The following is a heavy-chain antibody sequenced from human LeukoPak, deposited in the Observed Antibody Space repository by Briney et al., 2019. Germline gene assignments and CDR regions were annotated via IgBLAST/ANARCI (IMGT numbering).Heavy chain of an antibody. CDR2: INSDGRST. CDR3: ARRTGLDY. D-gene: IGHD1-1*01. J-gene: IGHJ4*02. Sequence: KGLVWVGRINSDGRSTSYADSVKGRFTISRDNAKNTLYLQMNSLRAEDTAVYYCARRTGLDYWGQGTLVTVSS. V-gene: IGHV3-74*01.